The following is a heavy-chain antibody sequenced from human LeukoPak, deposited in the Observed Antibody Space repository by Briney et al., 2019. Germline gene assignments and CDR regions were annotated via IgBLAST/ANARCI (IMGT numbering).Heavy chain of an antibody. V-gene: IGHV3-30*02. D-gene: IGHD5-18*01. CDR2: IRYDGSTK. CDR3: AKETGGYSYGMLDY. CDR1: GFTFSSYE. Sequence: GGSLRLSCAASGFTFSSYEMNWVRQAPGKGLEWVAFIRYDGSTKYYADSVRGRFTISRDNSKNTLYVQMNSLRAGDTAVYYCAKETGGYSYGMLDYWGQGALVTVSS. J-gene: IGHJ4*02.